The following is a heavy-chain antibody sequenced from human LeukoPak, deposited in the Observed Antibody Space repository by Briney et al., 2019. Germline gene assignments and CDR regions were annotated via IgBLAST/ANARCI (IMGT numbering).Heavy chain of an antibody. Sequence: PSETLSLTCTVSGGSLSSSSYYWGWIRQPPGKGLEWIGSIYYSGSTYYNPSLKSRVTISVDTSKNQFSLRLSSVTAADTAVYYCGRQTHYYYSLWFDPWGQGTLVTVSS. J-gene: IGHJ5*02. CDR3: GRQTHYYYSLWFDP. CDR2: IYYSGST. V-gene: IGHV4-39*01. CDR1: GGSLSSSSYY. D-gene: IGHD3-22*01.